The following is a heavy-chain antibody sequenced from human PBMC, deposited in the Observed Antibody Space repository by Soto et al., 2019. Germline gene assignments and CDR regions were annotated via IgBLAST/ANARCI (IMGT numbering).Heavy chain of an antibody. V-gene: IGHV3-7*03. CDR1: GFTFSTYW. J-gene: IGHJ5*02. CDR3: SRSLDA. Sequence: EVQLMESGGGLVQPGGSLRLSCAASGFTFSTYWMDWVRQTPGKGLEWVANINGDGSEKNYVDCVKGRFTISRDNAKHSLYLQMNSLTAEDSALYYCSRSLDAWGQGTLVTVSS. CDR2: INGDGSEK.